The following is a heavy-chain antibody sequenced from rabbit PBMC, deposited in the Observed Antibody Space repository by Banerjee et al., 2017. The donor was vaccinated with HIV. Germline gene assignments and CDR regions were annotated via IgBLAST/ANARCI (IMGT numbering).Heavy chain of an antibody. CDR1: GFSFSNNYY. V-gene: IGHV1S45*01. CDR2: INAGSRANT. CDR3: ARDVPGVTGWNFNL. D-gene: IGHD3-1*01. Sequence: QQQLVESGGGLVQPEGSLTLTCTASGFSFSNNYYMCWVRQAPGKGLEWIACINAGSRANTAYAGWAKGRFAIPKPSSTPVTLQMASVTAADTAPYFCARDVPGVTGWNFNLWGPGTLVTVS. J-gene: IGHJ4*01.